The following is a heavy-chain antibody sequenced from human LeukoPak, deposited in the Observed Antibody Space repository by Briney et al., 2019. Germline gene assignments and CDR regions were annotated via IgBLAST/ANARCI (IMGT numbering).Heavy chain of an antibody. J-gene: IGHJ1*01. CDR3: ARGSSVAVIRGEHFKN. D-gene: IGHD3-3*01. V-gene: IGHV1-8*01. CDR1: GYIFTSND. Sequence: ASVKVSCKXSGYIFTSNDINWVRQATGQGPEWMGSMNPNSGNPVYAQKFQGRITMTWDTSISTAYMELSSLRFDDTAVYYCARGSSVAVIRGEHFKNWGQGTLVTVSS. CDR2: MNPNSGNP.